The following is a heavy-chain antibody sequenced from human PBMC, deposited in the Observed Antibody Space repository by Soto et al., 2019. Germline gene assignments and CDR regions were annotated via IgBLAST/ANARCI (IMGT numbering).Heavy chain of an antibody. CDR2: IYYSGST. CDR3: ARGPYSSGWYSVDY. D-gene: IGHD6-19*01. CDR1: GGSIGSGGYY. J-gene: IGHJ4*02. V-gene: IGHV4-31*03. Sequence: SETLSLTCTVSGGSIGSGGYYWSWIRQHPGKGLEWIGYIYYSGSTYYNPSLKSRVTMSVDTSKNQFSLKLSSVTAADTAVYYCARGPYSSGWYSVDYWGQGTLVTASS.